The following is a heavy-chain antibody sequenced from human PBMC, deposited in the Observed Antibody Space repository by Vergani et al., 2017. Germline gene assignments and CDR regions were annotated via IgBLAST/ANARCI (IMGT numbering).Heavy chain of an antibody. J-gene: IGHJ4*02. CDR3: ARDGSEGDCYNFFDS. D-gene: IGHD5-24*01. V-gene: IGHV6-1*01. CDR1: GVSISSNNAA. Sequence: QVQLQQSGPGLVKPSQTLSLSCAISGVSISSNNAAWNWIRQSPSRGLEWLGRTYYRSKWYHDDEVSVKGRITINPDKSKNQFSLQLNSVTPEDTAVYYCARDGSEGDCYNFFDSWGQGTLVTVSS. CDR2: TYYRSKWYH.